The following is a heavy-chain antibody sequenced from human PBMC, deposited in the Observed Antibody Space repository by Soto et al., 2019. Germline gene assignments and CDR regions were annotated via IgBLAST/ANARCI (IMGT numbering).Heavy chain of an antibody. D-gene: IGHD4-4*01. Sequence: EVQLLESGGGLVQPGGSLRLSCAASGFTFSSYAMSWVRQAPGKGLEWVSAISGSGGSTYYADSVKGRFTISRDNSKNTLYLQMNSLRAEDTAVYYCAKAPHVGALQYYYYYMDVWGKGTTVTVSS. V-gene: IGHV3-23*01. CDR3: AKAPHVGALQYYYYYMDV. J-gene: IGHJ6*03. CDR2: ISGSGGST. CDR1: GFTFSSYA.